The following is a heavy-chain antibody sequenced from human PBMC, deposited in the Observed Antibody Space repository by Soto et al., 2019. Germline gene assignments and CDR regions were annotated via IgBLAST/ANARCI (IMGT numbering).Heavy chain of an antibody. Sequence: EVQLVESGGGLVQPGGSLRLSCAASGFTFSSYSMNWVRQAPGKGLEWVSYISSSSSTIYYADSVKGRFTISRDNDKNSLYLQMNSLRDEDTAVYYCAREGFGELLGLYYYYGMDVWGQGTTVTVSS. CDR3: AREGFGELLGLYYYYGMDV. J-gene: IGHJ6*02. D-gene: IGHD3-10*01. CDR2: ISSSSSTI. V-gene: IGHV3-48*02. CDR1: GFTFSSYS.